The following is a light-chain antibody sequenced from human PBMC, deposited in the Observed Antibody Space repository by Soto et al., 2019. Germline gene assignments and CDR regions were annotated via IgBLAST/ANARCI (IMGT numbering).Light chain of an antibody. CDR3: QQYSIYWNT. J-gene: IGKJ2*01. Sequence: DIQMTQSPSTLSASVGDGVTITCRASQSISTWLAGYQQKPGKAPKLLIYDDSTLESGVPSRFSGSGSGTEFTLTISSLQPDDFATYYCQQYSIYWNTFGQGTKLEIK. CDR2: DDS. V-gene: IGKV1-5*01. CDR1: QSISTW.